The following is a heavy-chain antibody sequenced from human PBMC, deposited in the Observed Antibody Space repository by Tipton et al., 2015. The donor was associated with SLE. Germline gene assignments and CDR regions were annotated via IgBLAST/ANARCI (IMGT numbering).Heavy chain of an antibody. CDR3: ARHDRYCSSTSCYRSRGYYYYGMDV. Sequence: TLSLTCAVYGGSFSGYYWSWIRQPPGKGLEWIGEINHSGSTNYNPSLKSRVTISVDTSKNQFSLKLSSVTAADTAVYYCARHDRYCSSTSCYRSRGYYYYGMDVWGQGTMVTVSS. J-gene: IGHJ6*02. CDR1: GGSFSGYY. V-gene: IGHV4-34*01. CDR2: INHSGST. D-gene: IGHD2-2*02.